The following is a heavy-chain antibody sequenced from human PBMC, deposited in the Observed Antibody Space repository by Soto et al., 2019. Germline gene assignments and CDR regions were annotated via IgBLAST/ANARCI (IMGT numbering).Heavy chain of an antibody. D-gene: IGHD6-13*01. Sequence: NPSETLSLTCTVSGGSVNNGSNYWSWIRQPPGKGLEWIGYIYYSGSTNYNPSLKSRVTISVDTSKNQFSLKLSSVTAADTAVYYCARLGPYSSSSYYYGMDVWGQGTTVTVSS. CDR1: GGSVNNGSNY. J-gene: IGHJ6*02. V-gene: IGHV4-61*01. CDR2: IYYSGST. CDR3: ARLGPYSSSSYYYGMDV.